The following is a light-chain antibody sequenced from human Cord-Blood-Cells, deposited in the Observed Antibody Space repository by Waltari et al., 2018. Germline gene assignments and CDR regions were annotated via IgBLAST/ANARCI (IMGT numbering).Light chain of an antibody. V-gene: IGKV3-11*01. CDR3: QQRNNWPYT. CDR2: DAP. Sequence: DIVLTHSLATLSLSPGERATLSCRASQSVSSYLAWYQQKPGQAPRPLLYDAPNRATGIPARISGSGAATDFTLTISSLEPEDFAVYYCQQRNNWPYTFGQGTKLEIK. CDR1: QSVSSY. J-gene: IGKJ2*01.